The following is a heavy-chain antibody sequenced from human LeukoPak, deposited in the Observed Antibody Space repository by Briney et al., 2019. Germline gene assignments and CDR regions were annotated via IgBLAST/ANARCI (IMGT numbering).Heavy chain of an antibody. D-gene: IGHD2-2*01. CDR3: ARQSTADV. J-gene: IGHJ6*04. Sequence: SETLSLTCTVSGGSISSSSYYWGWIRQPPGKGLEWIGCIYYSESTYYNPSLKSRVTISVDTSKNQFSLKLSSVTAADTAVYYCARQSTADVWGKGTTVTVSS. CDR1: GGSISSSSYY. V-gene: IGHV4-39*01. CDR2: IYYSEST.